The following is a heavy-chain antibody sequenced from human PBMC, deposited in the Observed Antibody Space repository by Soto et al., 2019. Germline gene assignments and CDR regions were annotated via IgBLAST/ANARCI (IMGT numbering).Heavy chain of an antibody. CDR2: IYHSGSA. V-gene: IGHV4-30-2*01. CDR1: GGSISSGGYS. CDR3: ARGGSSWYYLDV. Sequence: PSETLSLTCAVSGGSISSGGYSWSWIRQPPGKGLEWIGYIYHSGSAYYNPSLKSRVTISVDRSKNQFSLELSSVTAADTAVYYCARGGSSWYYLDVWGQGTTVTVSS. J-gene: IGHJ6*02. D-gene: IGHD6-13*01.